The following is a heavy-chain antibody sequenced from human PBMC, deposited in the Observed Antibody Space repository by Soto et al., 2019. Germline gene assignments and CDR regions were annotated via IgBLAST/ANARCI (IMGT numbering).Heavy chain of an antibody. Sequence: GGSLRLSCAASGFTFSSYAMSWVRQAPGKGLEWVSAISGSGGSTYYADSVKGRFTISRDNSKNTLYLQMNSLRAEDTAVYYCAKGATMIVVVIFPFDYWGQGTLVTVSS. CDR1: GFTFSSYA. V-gene: IGHV3-23*01. CDR3: AKGATMIVVVIFPFDY. CDR2: ISGSGGST. J-gene: IGHJ4*02. D-gene: IGHD3-22*01.